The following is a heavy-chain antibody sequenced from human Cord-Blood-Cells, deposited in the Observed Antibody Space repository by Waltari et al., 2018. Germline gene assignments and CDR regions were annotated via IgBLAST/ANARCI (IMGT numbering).Heavy chain of an antibody. V-gene: IGHV1-46*01. D-gene: IGHD6-6*01. CDR2: NNPSGGST. Sequence: QVQLVQSGAEVKKPGASVKVSCKASGYTFTSYYMHWVRQAPGQGLEWMGINNPSGGSTSYAQKFQGRVTMNRDTSTSTVYMELSSLRSEDTAVYYCARDIRPYLSSSSFDYWGQGTLVTVSS. CDR1: GYTFTSYY. CDR3: ARDIRPYLSSSSFDY. J-gene: IGHJ4*02.